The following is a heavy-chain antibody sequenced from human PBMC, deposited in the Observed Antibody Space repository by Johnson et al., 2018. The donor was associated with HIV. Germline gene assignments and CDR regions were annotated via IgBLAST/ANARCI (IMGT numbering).Heavy chain of an antibody. D-gene: IGHD1-26*01. CDR1: GFSFSSHA. CDR2: ISFDGSNK. CDR3: ARARETLRGGTSSDGFDI. J-gene: IGHJ3*02. Sequence: QVQLVESGGGVVQPGRSLRLSCAASGFSFSSHAMHWVRQAPGKGLEWVAVISFDGSNKYYTDSVKGRFPLSRDNSKSARYLQRNSLRPEDTAVFYCARARETLRGGTSSDGFDIWGQGTMVAVSS. V-gene: IGHV3-30*04.